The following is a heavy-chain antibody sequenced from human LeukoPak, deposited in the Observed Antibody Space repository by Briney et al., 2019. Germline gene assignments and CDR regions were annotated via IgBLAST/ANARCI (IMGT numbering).Heavy chain of an antibody. Sequence: ASVKVSCKASGYTFTGYYMHWVRQAPGQGLEWMGWINTNTGNPTYAQGFTGRFVFSLDTSVSTAYLQISSLKAEDTAVYYCARDEGELPLYYFDYWGQGTLVTVSS. J-gene: IGHJ4*02. CDR3: ARDEGELPLYYFDY. D-gene: IGHD3-10*01. CDR2: INTNTGNP. CDR1: GYTFTGYY. V-gene: IGHV7-4-1*02.